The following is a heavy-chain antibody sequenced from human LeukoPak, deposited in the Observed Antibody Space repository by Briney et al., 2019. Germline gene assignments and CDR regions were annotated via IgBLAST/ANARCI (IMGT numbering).Heavy chain of an antibody. CDR3: ARGLEAGYYYYYYYMDV. J-gene: IGHJ6*03. CDR2: MNPKSGNT. CDR1: GYTFTSYD. D-gene: IGHD5-18*01. Sequence: AASVKVSCKASGYTFTSYDINWVRQAPGEGLEWMGWMNPKSGNTGYAQKFQGRVTMTRNTSISTAYMELSRLRSEDTAVYYCARGLEAGYYYYYYYMDVWGKGTTVTVSS. V-gene: IGHV1-8*01.